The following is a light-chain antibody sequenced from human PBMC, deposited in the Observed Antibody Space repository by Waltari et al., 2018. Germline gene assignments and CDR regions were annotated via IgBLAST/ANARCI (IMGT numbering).Light chain of an antibody. CDR2: SNV. CDR3: ASWDDSLTGPV. V-gene: IGLV1-47*02. CDR1: TSNIGNNY. Sequence: QSVLTQPPSASGTPGQKVTISCSGTTSNIGNNYVYWYHQDPGTAPKLLINSNVQGPSGFAERFSGSKSGTSASLAINGLRSEDEADYHCASWDDSLTGPVFGGGTKLTVL. J-gene: IGLJ3*02.